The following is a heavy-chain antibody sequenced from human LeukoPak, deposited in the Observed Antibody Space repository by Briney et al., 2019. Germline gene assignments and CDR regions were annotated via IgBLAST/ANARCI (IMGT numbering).Heavy chain of an antibody. J-gene: IGHJ4*02. Sequence: SQTLSLTCAISGDSVSSNSAAWNWIRQSPSRGLEWLGRTYYRSKWYNDYAVSVKSRITINPDTSKNQFSLQLNSVTPEDTAVYYCARAGAYYYDSSGYYSLDYWGQGTLVTVSS. CDR3: ARAGAYYYDSSGYYSLDY. D-gene: IGHD3-22*01. CDR1: GDSVSSNSAA. CDR2: TYYRSKWYN. V-gene: IGHV6-1*01.